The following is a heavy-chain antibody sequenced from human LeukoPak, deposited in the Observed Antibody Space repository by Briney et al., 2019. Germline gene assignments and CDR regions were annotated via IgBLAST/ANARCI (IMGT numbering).Heavy chain of an antibody. CDR2: ISTYTGNT. CDR3: ARRLIHGDYDRSPFDY. D-gene: IGHD4-17*01. CDR1: GYTFTSYG. V-gene: IGHV1-18*01. J-gene: IGHJ4*02. Sequence: ASVKVSCKASGYTFTSYGISWVQQAPGQGLEWMGWISTYTGNTNYAQKLQGRVTMTTDTSTSTAYMELRSLRSDDTAVYYCARRLIHGDYDRSPFDYWGQGTLVTVSS.